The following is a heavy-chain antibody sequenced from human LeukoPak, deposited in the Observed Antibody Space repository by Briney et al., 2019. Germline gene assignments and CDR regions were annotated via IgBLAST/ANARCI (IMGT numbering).Heavy chain of an antibody. D-gene: IGHD2-2*01. Sequence: ASVKVSCKASGGTFSSYAISWVRQAPGQGLEWMGWINPNSGGTNYQGRVTMTRDTSISTAYMELSRLRSDDTAVYYCARSYGPVVVPAAILPGYWGQGTLVTVSS. CDR2: INPNSGGT. CDR3: ARSYGPVVVPAAILPGY. J-gene: IGHJ4*02. V-gene: IGHV1-2*02. CDR1: GGTFSSYA.